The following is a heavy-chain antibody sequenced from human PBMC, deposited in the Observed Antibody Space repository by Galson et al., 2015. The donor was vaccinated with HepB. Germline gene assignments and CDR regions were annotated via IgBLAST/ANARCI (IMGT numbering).Heavy chain of an antibody. CDR2: IIPILGIA. CDR3: ARASPALRFLEWLFQLDY. CDR1: GGTFSSYT. Sequence: SVKVSCKASGGTFSSYTISWVRQAPGQGLEWMGRIIPILGIANYAQKFQGRVTITADESTSTAYMELSSLRSEDTAVYYCARASPALRFLEWLFQLDYWGQGTLVTVSS. D-gene: IGHD3-3*01. J-gene: IGHJ4*02. V-gene: IGHV1-69*02.